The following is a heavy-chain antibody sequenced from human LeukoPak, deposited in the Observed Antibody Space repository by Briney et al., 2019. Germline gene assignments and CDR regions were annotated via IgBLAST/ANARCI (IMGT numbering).Heavy chain of an antibody. CDR1: GFTFSDYY. CDR3: AKDRSRTNYYFDY. D-gene: IGHD2-2*01. J-gene: IGHJ4*02. CDR2: ISSSGSTI. V-gene: IGHV3-11*01. Sequence: NPGGSLRLSCAASGFTFSDYYMSWIRQAPGKGLEWVSYISSSGSTIYYADSVKGRFTISRDNSKNTLYLQMNSLRAEDTAVYYCAKDRSRTNYYFDYWGQGTLVTVSS.